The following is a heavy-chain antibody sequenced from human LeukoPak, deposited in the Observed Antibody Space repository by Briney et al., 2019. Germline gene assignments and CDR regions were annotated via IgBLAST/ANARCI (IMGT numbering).Heavy chain of an antibody. CDR3: ARAWRSGWILEWLLD. Sequence: GGSLRLSCAASGFNFSSHAMHWVRQAPGKGLERVTVISYDGSTKTYVDYVKGRFTTSSDISFTLQTNSLRGEDTAVYYGARAWRSGWILEWLLDWGQGTLVTVSS. CDR2: ISYDGSTK. V-gene: IGHV3-30*19. J-gene: IGHJ4*02. D-gene: IGHD3-3*01. CDR1: GFNFSSHA.